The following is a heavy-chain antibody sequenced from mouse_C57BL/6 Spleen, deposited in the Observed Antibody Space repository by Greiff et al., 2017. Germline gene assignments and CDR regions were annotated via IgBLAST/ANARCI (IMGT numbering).Heavy chain of an antibody. Sequence: EVKLMESGGGLVKPGGSLKLSCAASGFTFSDYGMHWVRQAPEKGLEWVAYISSGSSTIYYADTVKGRFTISRDNAKNTLFLQMTSLRSEDTAMYYCAMPGFAYWGQGTLVTVSA. CDR3: AMPGFAY. CDR2: ISSGSSTI. J-gene: IGHJ3*01. CDR1: GFTFSDYG. V-gene: IGHV5-17*01.